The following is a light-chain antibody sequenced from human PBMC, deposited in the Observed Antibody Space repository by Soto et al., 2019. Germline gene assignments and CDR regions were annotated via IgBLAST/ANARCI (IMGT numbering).Light chain of an antibody. Sequence: QSVLTQPASVSGSPGQSITISCTGTSSDVGGYNYVSWYQQHPGKAPKLMIYDVSNRLSGVSNRFSGSKSGYTASLTISGLQADDEVDYYCTSYTCSSTLDVVFGVGTTLPVL. J-gene: IGLJ2*01. V-gene: IGLV2-14*01. CDR2: DVS. CDR3: TSYTCSSTLDVV. CDR1: SSDVGGYNY.